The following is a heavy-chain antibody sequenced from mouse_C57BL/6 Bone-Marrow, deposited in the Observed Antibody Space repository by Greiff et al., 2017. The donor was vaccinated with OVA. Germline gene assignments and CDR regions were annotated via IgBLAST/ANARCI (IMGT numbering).Heavy chain of an antibody. CDR2: ISSGGSYT. CDR3: ARRVHVYYFDY. V-gene: IGHV5-6*02. CDR1: GFTFSSYG. J-gene: IGHJ2*01. Sequence: DVQLVESGGDLVKPGGSLKLSCAASGFTFSSYGMSWVRQTPDKRLEWVATISSGGSYTYYPDSVKGRFTISRDNAKNTLYLQMSSLKSEDTAMYYCARRVHVYYFDYWGQGTTLTVSS.